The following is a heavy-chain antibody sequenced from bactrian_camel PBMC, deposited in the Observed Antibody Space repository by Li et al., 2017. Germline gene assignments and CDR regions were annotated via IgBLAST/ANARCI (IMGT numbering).Heavy chain of an antibody. Sequence: QLVESGGGSVQIGGSLTLACAASRGFDDADAEWGWFRQAPGEQCEMVAGISPDGKEYYSDSVKGRFAISRDNAKTTVSLQMNGLKPEDTATYYCKAEDKYQLRGFCPPLWGQGTQVTVS. CDR1: RGFDDADAE. CDR3: KAEDKYQLRGFCPPL. CDR2: ISPDGKE. V-gene: IGHV3S53*01. J-gene: IGHJ4*01.